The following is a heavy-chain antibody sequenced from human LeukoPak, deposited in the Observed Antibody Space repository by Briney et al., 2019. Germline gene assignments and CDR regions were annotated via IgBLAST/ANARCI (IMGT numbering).Heavy chain of an antibody. CDR3: ARVGSYSYFDY. J-gene: IGHJ4*02. CDR1: GFTFSSYA. Sequence: GVSLRLTCAASGFTFSSYAMHWVRQAPGKGLEWVAVISYDGSNKYYADSVKGRFTISRDNSKNTLYLQMNSLRAEDTAVYYCARVGSYSYFDYWGLGTLVTVSS. D-gene: IGHD1-26*01. V-gene: IGHV3-30*04. CDR2: ISYDGSNK.